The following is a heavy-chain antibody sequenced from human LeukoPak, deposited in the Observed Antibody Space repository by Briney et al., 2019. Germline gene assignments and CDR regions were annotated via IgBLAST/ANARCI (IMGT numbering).Heavy chain of an antibody. Sequence: PSETLSLTCAVSGGSISSSNWWSWVRQPPGKGLEWIGEIYHSGSTNYNPSLKRRVTISVDKSKNQFSLKLSSVTAADTAVYYCARREYSSSWSEIWFDYWGQGTLVTVSS. CDR2: IYHSGST. J-gene: IGHJ4*02. CDR1: GGSISSSNW. V-gene: IGHV4-4*02. D-gene: IGHD6-13*01. CDR3: ARREYSSSWSEIWFDY.